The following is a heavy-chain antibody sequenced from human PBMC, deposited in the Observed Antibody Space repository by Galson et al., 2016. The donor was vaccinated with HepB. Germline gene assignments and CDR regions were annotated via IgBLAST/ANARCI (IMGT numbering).Heavy chain of an antibody. CDR2: IIPKFGTA. Sequence: SVKVSCKASGGTFSSHAINWLRQAPGQGLEWMGGIIPKFGTAKYAQKFQGRLTITADEYTPTAYMELSSLRSEDTALYYCARGTHYDLWSGTGHFDPWGQGRLVTVSS. J-gene: IGHJ5*02. V-gene: IGHV1-69*13. CDR3: ARGTHYDLWSGTGHFDP. CDR1: GGTFSSHA. D-gene: IGHD3-3*01.